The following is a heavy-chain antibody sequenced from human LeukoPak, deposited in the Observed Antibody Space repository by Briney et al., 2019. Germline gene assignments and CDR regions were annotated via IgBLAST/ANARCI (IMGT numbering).Heavy chain of an antibody. J-gene: IGHJ5*02. CDR1: GGSVSSGSYY. V-gene: IGHV4-61*01. D-gene: IGHD6-13*01. CDR3: ARGASSSWSWFDP. CDR2: IYYSGST. Sequence: SETLSLTCTVSGGSVSSGSYYWSWIRQPPGKGLEWIGYIYYSGSTNYNPSLKSRVTISVDTSKNQFSLKLNSVTAADTAVYYCARGASSSWSWFDPWGQGTLVTVSS.